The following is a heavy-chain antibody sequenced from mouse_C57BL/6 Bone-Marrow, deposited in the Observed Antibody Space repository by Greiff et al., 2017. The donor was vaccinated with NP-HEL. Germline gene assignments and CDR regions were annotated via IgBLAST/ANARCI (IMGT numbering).Heavy chain of an antibody. J-gene: IGHJ2*01. Sequence: EVKVVESGGGLVKPGGSLKLSCAASGFTFSDYGMHWVRQAPEKGLEWVAYISSGSSTIYYADTVKGRFTISRDNAKNTLFLQMTSLRSEDTAMYYCARGGNGKVYFDYWGQGTTLTVSS. V-gene: IGHV5-17*01. CDR3: ARGGNGKVYFDY. CDR1: GFTFSDYG. CDR2: ISSGSSTI. D-gene: IGHD6-1*01.